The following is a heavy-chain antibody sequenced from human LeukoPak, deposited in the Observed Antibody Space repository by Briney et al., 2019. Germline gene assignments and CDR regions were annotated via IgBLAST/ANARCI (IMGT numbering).Heavy chain of an antibody. Sequence: GGSLRLSCAASGFTFSNYWMSWVRQAPGKGLEWVANIKQDGSAKYYVDSVQGRFTISRDNAKDSLYLQMNSLRAEDTSVYYCAGYFARTGYYAEGFDIWGQGTMVTVSS. CDR2: IKQDGSAK. CDR3: AGYFARTGYYAEGFDI. D-gene: IGHD3/OR15-3a*01. V-gene: IGHV3-7*01. CDR1: GFTFSNYW. J-gene: IGHJ3*02.